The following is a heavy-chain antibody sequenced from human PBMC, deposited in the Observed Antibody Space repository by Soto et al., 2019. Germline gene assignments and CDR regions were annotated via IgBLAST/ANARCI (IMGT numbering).Heavy chain of an antibody. J-gene: IGHJ6*03. CDR2: ISGSGGST. CDR1: GFTFSNYA. Sequence: EMQLLESGGGLVQPGGSLRLSCAASGFTFSNYAVSWVRQAPGKGLEWVSGISGSGGSTYYADSVKGRFTISRDNSKNTLYLQMNSLRAEDTAVFYCAKWNDGWRGLSHYYNYMDVWGKGTTVTVSS. V-gene: IGHV3-23*01. CDR3: AKWNDGWRGLSHYYNYMDV. D-gene: IGHD3-3*01.